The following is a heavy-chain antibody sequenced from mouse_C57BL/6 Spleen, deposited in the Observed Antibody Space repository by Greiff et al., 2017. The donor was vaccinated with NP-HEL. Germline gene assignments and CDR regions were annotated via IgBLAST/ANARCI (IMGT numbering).Heavy chain of an antibody. Sequence: VQLQQSGAELVRPGASVKLSCTASGFNIKDDYMHWVKQRPEQGLEWIGWIDPENGDTEYASKFQGKATITADTSSNTAYLQLSSLPSEDTAVYYGTTGAVVARGWYFDVWGTGTTVTVSS. J-gene: IGHJ1*03. CDR1: GFNIKDDY. CDR3: TTGAVVARGWYFDV. CDR2: IDPENGDT. D-gene: IGHD1-1*01. V-gene: IGHV14-4*01.